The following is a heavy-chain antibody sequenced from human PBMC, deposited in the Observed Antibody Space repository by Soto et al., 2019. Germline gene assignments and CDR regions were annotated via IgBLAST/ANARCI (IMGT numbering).Heavy chain of an antibody. J-gene: IGHJ4*02. Sequence: VQLVQSGAEVKKPGSSVKVSCKASGGTFSSYAISWVRQAPGQGLEWMGGIIPIFGTANYAQKFQGRVTITADESTSTAYMELSSLRSEDTAVYYCARDFGGDSSSWYDYYFDYWGQGTLVTVSS. D-gene: IGHD6-13*01. CDR2: IIPIFGTA. V-gene: IGHV1-69*01. CDR3: ARDFGGDSSSWYDYYFDY. CDR1: GGTFSSYA.